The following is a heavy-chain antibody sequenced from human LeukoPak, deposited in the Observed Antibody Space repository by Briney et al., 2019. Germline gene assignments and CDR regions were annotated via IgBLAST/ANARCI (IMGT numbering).Heavy chain of an antibody. J-gene: IGHJ4*02. V-gene: IGHV3-30*04. CDR3: ARGLVTALFDY. CDR1: GFTFSSYA. Sequence: GGSLRLSCAASGFTFSSYAMHWVRQAPGKGLEWVAVISYDGSNKYYADSVKGRFTISRDNSKNTLYLQMNSPRAEDTAVYYCARGLVTALFDYWGQGTLSPSPQ. CDR2: ISYDGSNK. D-gene: IGHD2-21*02.